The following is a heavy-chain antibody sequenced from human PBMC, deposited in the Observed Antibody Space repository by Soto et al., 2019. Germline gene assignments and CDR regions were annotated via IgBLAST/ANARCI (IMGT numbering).Heavy chain of an antibody. CDR1: GFTFSDYY. Sequence: QVQLVESGGGLVKPGGSLRLSCAASGFTFSDYYMSWIRQAPGKGLEWVSYISSSANTIYYADSVRGRFTISQSNAKNSLYLQMNSLRAEDTAVYYCARDRYSGGCIDGYWGHGAMVIVSS. D-gene: IGHD6-19*01. CDR3: ARDRYSGGCIDGY. CDR2: ISSSANTI. V-gene: IGHV3-11*01. J-gene: IGHJ4*01.